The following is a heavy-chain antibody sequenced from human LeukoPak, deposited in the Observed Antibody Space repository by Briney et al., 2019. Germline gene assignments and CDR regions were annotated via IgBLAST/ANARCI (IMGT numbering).Heavy chain of an antibody. CDR1: GVSITSDY. D-gene: IGHD3-9*01. J-gene: IGHJ4*02. CDR3: ARADIRYFDWLNFDY. Sequence: SETLSLTCSVSGVSITSDYWSWIRQPPGKGLEWIGYIYYSGSTNYNPSLKSRVTISVDTSKNQFSLKLSSVTAADTAVYYCARADIRYFDWLNFDYWGQGTLVTVSS. CDR2: IYYSGST. V-gene: IGHV4-59*01.